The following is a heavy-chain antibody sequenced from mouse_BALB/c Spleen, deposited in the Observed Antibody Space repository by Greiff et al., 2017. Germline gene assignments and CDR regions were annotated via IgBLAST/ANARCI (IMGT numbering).Heavy chain of an antibody. V-gene: IGHV1S56*01. CDR2: IYPGNVNT. J-gene: IGHJ2*01. Sequence: VQLQQSGPELVKPGASVRISCKASGYTFTSYYIHWVKQRPGQGLEWIGWIYPGNVNTKYNEKFKGKATLTADKSSSTAYMQLSSLTSEDSAVYFCARVPLFDDWGQGTTLTVSS. CDR3: ARVPLFDD. CDR1: GYTFTSYY.